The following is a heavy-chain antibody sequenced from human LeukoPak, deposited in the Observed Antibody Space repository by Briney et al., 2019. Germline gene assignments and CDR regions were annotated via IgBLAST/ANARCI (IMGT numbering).Heavy chain of an antibody. V-gene: IGHV1-2*02. CDR2: INPNSGGT. Sequence: ASVKVSCKASGYTFTGYYMHWVRQAPGQGLEWMGWINPNSGGTNYAQKFQGRVTMTRDTSISTAYMELSRLRSDDTAVYYCARDSAQLRITMVRGEQDDYYGMDVWGQGTTVTVSS. J-gene: IGHJ6*02. D-gene: IGHD3-10*01. CDR1: GYTFTGYY. CDR3: ARDSAQLRITMVRGEQDDYYGMDV.